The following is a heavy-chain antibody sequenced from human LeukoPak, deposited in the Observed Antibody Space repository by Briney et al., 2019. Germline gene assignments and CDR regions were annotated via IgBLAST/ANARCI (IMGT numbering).Heavy chain of an antibody. D-gene: IGHD2-15*01. J-gene: IGHJ6*03. CDR2: INPNSGGT. Sequence: GASVKVSCKASGYTFTGYYMHWVRQAPGQGLEWMGWINPNSGGTNYAQKFQGRVTMTRDTSISTAYMELSSLRSEDTAVYYCARGTIKVGCRSGPYYYYYYMDVWGKGTTVTVSS. V-gene: IGHV1-2*02. CDR1: GYTFTGYY. CDR3: ARGTIKVGCRSGPYYYYYYMDV.